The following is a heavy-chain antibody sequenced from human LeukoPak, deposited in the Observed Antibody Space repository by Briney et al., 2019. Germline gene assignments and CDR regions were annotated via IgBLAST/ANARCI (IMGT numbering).Heavy chain of an antibody. Sequence: GGSLRLSCAASGFTFSSYGMSWVRQAPGKGLEWVSAISGSGGSTYYADSVKGRFTISRDNSKNTLYLQMNSLRAEDTAVYYCANGYSGYVHDYWGQGTLVTVSS. V-gene: IGHV3-23*01. J-gene: IGHJ4*02. CDR2: ISGSGGST. CDR3: ANGYSGYVHDY. D-gene: IGHD5-12*01. CDR1: GFTFSSYG.